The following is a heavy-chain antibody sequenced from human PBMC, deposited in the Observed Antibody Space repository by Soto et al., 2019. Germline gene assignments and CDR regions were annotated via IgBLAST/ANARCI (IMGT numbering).Heavy chain of an antibody. D-gene: IGHD3-22*01. V-gene: IGHV4-39*01. CDR2: IYYRGST. Sequence: SETLSLTCTVSGGSISSSSYYWGWIRQPPGKGLEWIGSIYYRGSTYYNPSLKSRVTISVDTSKNQFSLNLSSVTAADTAVYYCARRRYYDSSGYFDYWGHGTLVTVSS. J-gene: IGHJ5*01. CDR3: ARRRYYDSSGYFDY. CDR1: GGSISSSSYY.